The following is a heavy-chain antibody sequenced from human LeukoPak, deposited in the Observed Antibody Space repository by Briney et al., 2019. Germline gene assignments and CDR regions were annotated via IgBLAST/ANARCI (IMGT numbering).Heavy chain of an antibody. CDR3: ARDHLTVAAFDY. J-gene: IGHJ4*02. D-gene: IGHD6-19*01. CDR2: ISSSGSTK. Sequence: GGSLRLSCAASGLTFSSYEMNWVRQAPGKGLEWVSYISSSGSTKYYPDSVKGRFIVSRDNAKNSLFLQVNSLRAEDTAVYYCARDHLTVAAFDYWGQGTLVTVSS. CDR1: GLTFSSYE. V-gene: IGHV3-48*03.